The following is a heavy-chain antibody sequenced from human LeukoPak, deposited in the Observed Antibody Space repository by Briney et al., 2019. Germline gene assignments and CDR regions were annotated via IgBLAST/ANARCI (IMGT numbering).Heavy chain of an antibody. V-gene: IGHV1-18*01. J-gene: IGHJ3*02. CDR3: ARVNYDILTGSSDAFDI. D-gene: IGHD3-9*01. CDR2: ISAYNGNT. CDR1: GYTFTSYG. Sequence: GASVKVSCKAPGYTFTSYGISRVRQAPGQGLEWMGWISAYNGNTNYAQKLQGRVTMTTDTSTSTAYMELRSLRSDDTAVYYCARVNYDILTGSSDAFDIWGQGTMVTVSS.